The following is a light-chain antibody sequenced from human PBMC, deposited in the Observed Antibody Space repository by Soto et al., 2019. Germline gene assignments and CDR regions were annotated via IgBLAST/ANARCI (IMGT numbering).Light chain of an antibody. CDR2: EVS. V-gene: IGLV2-14*01. CDR3: SSYTSSTTGVV. CDR1: SSDIGYYNY. J-gene: IGLJ2*01. Sequence: QSVLTHPASVSGSPGQSITISCTGTSSDIGYYNYVSWHQQHPGKAPKLMIYEVSNRPSGVSNRFSGSRSGDTASLTISGLQAEDEADYFCSSYTSSTTGVVFGGGTKLTVL.